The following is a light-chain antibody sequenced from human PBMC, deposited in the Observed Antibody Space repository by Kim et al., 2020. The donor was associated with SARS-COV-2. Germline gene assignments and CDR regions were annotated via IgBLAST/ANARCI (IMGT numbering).Light chain of an antibody. CDR1: QIVSSSF. CDR2: GAS. J-gene: IGKJ1*01. V-gene: IGKV3-20*01. CDR3: QQYGSSPQT. Sequence: PGEQATLSCRASQIVSSSFLAWYQQKPGQAPRLLIYGASSWATGIPDRFSGSGSGTDFTLTISSVEPEDSAVYYCQQYGSSPQTFGQGTKVDIK.